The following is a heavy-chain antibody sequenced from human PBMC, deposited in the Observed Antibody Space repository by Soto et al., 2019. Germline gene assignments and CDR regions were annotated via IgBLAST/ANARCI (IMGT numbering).Heavy chain of an antibody. CDR1: GFSFSSYG. J-gene: IGHJ4*02. Sequence: GVSLSLSCAASGFSFSSYGMNWVRQSPGKGLEWVSAINGDSRRKYYADSVKGRFTISRDNSNNTLHLQMNSLRVEDTALYFCAKDGNFEYFDSWGQGTLVTVSS. CDR2: INGDSRRK. D-gene: IGHD3-9*01. V-gene: IGHV3-23*01. CDR3: AKDGNFEYFDS.